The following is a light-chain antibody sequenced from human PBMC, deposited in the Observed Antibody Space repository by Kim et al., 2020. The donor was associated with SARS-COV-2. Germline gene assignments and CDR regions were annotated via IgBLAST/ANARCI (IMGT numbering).Light chain of an antibody. V-gene: IGKV1-5*03. J-gene: IGKJ1*01. CDR2: KVS. CDR3: QQYKTYPWT. Sequence: ASVGGRVTVTCRASQALDNWLAWYQQRPGKAPKLLIYKVSSLESGVPSRFSGSVSGTEFTLIINSLQPDDFATYYCQQYKTYPWTFGQGTKVDIK. CDR1: QALDNW.